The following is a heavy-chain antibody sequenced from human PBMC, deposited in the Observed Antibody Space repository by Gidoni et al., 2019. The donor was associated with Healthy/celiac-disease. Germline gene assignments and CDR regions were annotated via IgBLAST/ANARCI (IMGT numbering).Heavy chain of an antibody. Sequence: EVQLLESWGGLVQPGGSLRLSCAASGFTFSSYAMSWVRQAPGKGLEWVSAISGSGGSTYYADSVKGRFTISRDNSKNTLYLQMNSLRAEDTAVYYCAKVLTYYYGSGTHFDYWGQGTLVTVSS. CDR3: AKVLTYYYGSGTHFDY. CDR2: ISGSGGST. D-gene: IGHD3-10*01. V-gene: IGHV3-23*01. CDR1: GFTFSSYA. J-gene: IGHJ4*02.